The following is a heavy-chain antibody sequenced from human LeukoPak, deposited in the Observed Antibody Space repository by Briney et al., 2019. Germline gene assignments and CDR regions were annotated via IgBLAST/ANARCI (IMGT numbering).Heavy chain of an antibody. CDR2: ISSSSSCI. V-gene: IGHV3-21*01. Sequence: GGSLRLSCAASGFTFSSYSMNWVRQAPGKGLEWVSSISSSSSCIYYADSVKGRFTISRDNAKNSLYLQMNSLRAEDTAVYYCARDLLTYSSSWDYWGQGTLVTVSS. CDR3: ARDLLTYSSSWDY. D-gene: IGHD6-13*01. CDR1: GFTFSSYS. J-gene: IGHJ4*02.